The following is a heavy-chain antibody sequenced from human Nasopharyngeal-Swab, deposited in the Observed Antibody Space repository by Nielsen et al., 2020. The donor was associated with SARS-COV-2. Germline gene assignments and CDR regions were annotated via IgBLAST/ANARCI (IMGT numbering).Heavy chain of an antibody. V-gene: IGHV3-23*01. CDR1: GFTFSSYA. D-gene: IGHD6-13*01. J-gene: IGHJ4*02. Sequence: GESLKISCAASGFTFSSYAMSWVRQAPGKGLEWVSAISGSGDNTDYADSVKGRFTISRDNSKNTLYLQMTSLRGEDTAVYYCAKDARMAAAGTRYYLGQGILVTFSS. CDR2: ISGSGDNT. CDR3: AKDARMAAAGTRYY.